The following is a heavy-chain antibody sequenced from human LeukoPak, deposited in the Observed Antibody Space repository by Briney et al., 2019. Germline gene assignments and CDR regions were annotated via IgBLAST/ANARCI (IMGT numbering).Heavy chain of an antibody. CDR3: AGGYSYGYVAFDI. V-gene: IGHV1-2*02. CDR2: INPNSGGT. D-gene: IGHD5-18*01. J-gene: IGHJ3*02. CDR1: GYTFTGYY. Sequence: ASVKVSCKASGYTFTGYYMHWVRQAPGQGLEWMGWINPNSGGTNYAQKFQGRVTMTRDTSISTAYMELSRLRSDDTAVYYCAGGYSYGYVAFDIWGQGTMVTVSS.